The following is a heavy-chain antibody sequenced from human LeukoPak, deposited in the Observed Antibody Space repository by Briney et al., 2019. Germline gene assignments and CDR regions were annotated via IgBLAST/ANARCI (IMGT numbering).Heavy chain of an antibody. D-gene: IGHD6-6*01. CDR3: ASARTSSSSWFTFDY. V-gene: IGHV4-39*01. CDR1: GGSISSSSYY. CDR2: IYYSGST. J-gene: IGHJ4*02. Sequence: PSETLSLTCTVSGGSISSSSYYWGWIRQPPGKGLGWIGSIYYSGSTYYNPSLKSRVTISVDTSKNQFSLKLSSVTAADTAVYYCASARTSSSSWFTFDYWGQGILVTVSS.